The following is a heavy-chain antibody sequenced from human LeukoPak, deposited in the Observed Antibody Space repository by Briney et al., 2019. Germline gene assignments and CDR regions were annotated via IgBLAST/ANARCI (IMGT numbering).Heavy chain of an antibody. V-gene: IGHV1-46*01. Sequence: ASVKVSCKASGYTFTSYYMHWVRQAPGQGLEWMGIINPSGGSTSYAQKFQGRVTITRDMSTSTVYMELSSLRSEDTAVYYCARGDPKVSAYDFWSGYYTGFDYWGQGTLVTVSS. CDR2: INPSGGST. D-gene: IGHD3-3*01. CDR3: ARGDPKVSAYDFWSGYYTGFDY. CDR1: GYTFTSYY. J-gene: IGHJ4*02.